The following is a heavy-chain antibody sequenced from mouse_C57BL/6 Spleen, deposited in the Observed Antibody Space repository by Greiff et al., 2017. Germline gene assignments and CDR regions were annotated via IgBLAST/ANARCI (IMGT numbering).Heavy chain of an antibody. V-gene: IGHV1-9*01. CDR3: ARRAAQATFAY. J-gene: IGHJ3*01. Sequence: QVQLQQSGAELMKPGASVKLSCKATGYTFTGYWIEWVKQRPGHGLEWIGEVLPGSGSTNYNEKFKGKATFTADTSSNTGYMELSSVTTDDSAIYYCARRAAQATFAYWGQGTLVTVSA. CDR1: GYTFTGYW. CDR2: VLPGSGST. D-gene: IGHD3-2*02.